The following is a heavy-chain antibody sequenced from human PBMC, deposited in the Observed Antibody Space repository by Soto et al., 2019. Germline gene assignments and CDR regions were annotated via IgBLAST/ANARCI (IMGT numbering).Heavy chain of an antibody. Sequence: GGSLRLSCAASGFTFSSYSMNWVRQASGKGLEWVSYISSSSSTIYYADSVKGRFTISRDNAKNSLYLQMNSLRAEDTAVYYCARDDYGGNSDAFDIWGQGTMVTVSS. D-gene: IGHD4-17*01. CDR1: GFTFSSYS. CDR2: ISSSSSTI. V-gene: IGHV3-48*04. CDR3: ARDDYGGNSDAFDI. J-gene: IGHJ3*02.